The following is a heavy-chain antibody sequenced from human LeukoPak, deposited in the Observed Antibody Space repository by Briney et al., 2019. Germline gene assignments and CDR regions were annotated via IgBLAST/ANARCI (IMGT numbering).Heavy chain of an antibody. J-gene: IGHJ4*02. CDR2: INANSGDT. Sequence: ASVKVSCEASGHTFTGYYMHWVRQAPGQGLEWMGWINANSGDTNYAQKFQGRVTMTRDTSISTAYMELRSLRSDDTAVYYCATYSAAGRTYYFDYWGQGALVTVSS. CDR3: ATYSAAGRTYYFDY. V-gene: IGHV1-2*02. CDR1: GHTFTGYY. D-gene: IGHD6-13*01.